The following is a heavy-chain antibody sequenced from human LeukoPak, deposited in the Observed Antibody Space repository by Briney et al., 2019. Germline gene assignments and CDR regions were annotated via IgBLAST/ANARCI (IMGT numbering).Heavy chain of an antibody. CDR1: GFTFSSYW. Sequence: GGSLRPSCAASGFTFSSYWMSWVRQAPGKGLGWVANIKQDGSEKYYVDSVKGRFTISRDNAKNSLYLQMNSLRAEDTAVYYCAREGRAGVPAAGWGQGTLVTVSS. CDR2: IKQDGSEK. D-gene: IGHD2-2*01. V-gene: IGHV3-7*01. CDR3: AREGRAGVPAAG. J-gene: IGHJ4*02.